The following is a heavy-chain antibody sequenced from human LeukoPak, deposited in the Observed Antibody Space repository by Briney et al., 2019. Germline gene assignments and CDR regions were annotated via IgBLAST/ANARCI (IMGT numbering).Heavy chain of an antibody. J-gene: IGHJ4*02. Sequence: SETLSLTCTVSGGSISSGSYYWSWIRQPAGKGLEWIGRIYTSGSTHYNPSLKSRVTISVDTSKNQFSLKLSSVTAADTAVYYCAREGGSYYVYYFDYWGQGTLVTVSS. V-gene: IGHV4-61*02. CDR3: AREGGSYYVYYFDY. CDR2: IYTSGST. CDR1: GGSISSGSYY. D-gene: IGHD1-26*01.